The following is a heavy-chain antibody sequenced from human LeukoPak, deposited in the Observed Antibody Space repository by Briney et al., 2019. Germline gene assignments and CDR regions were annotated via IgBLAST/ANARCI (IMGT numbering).Heavy chain of an antibody. V-gene: IGHV1-69*05. CDR2: IIPIFGTA. CDR3: ARADGGSTYYCYYFDV. CDR1: GGTFISYV. Sequence: SLKVSCKASGGTFISYVISSVRQAPRQGLEWVGGIIPIFGTANYAQKFQGRVTMTRDMSTSTVYMELSSLRSEDTAVYYCARADGGSTYYCYYFDVWGKGTTVTVSS. J-gene: IGHJ6*03. D-gene: IGHD2-15*01.